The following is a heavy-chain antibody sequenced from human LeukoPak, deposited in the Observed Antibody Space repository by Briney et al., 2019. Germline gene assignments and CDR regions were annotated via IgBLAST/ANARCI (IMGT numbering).Heavy chain of an antibody. V-gene: IGHV4-59*01. CDR2: IYYSGST. CDR3: AVSSGWTHYYYYGMDV. CDR1: GGSIGSYY. D-gene: IGHD6-19*01. Sequence: SETLSLTCTVSGGSIGSYYWSWIRQPPGKGLEWIGYIYYSGSTNYNPSLKSRVTISVDTSKNQFSLKLSSVTAADTAVYYCAVSSGWTHYYYYGMDVWGQGTTVTVSS. J-gene: IGHJ6*02.